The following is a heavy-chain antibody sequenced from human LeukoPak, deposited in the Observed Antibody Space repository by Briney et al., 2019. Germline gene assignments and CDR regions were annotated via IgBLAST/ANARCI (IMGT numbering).Heavy chain of an antibody. Sequence: SETLSLTCTVSGGSISSYYWSWIRQPPGKGLEWIGYIYTSGSTNYNPSLKSRVTISVDTSENQFSLKLSSVTAADTAVYYCARHHGTIVGATGGNAFDIWGQGTMVTVSS. J-gene: IGHJ3*02. CDR1: GGSISSYY. D-gene: IGHD1-26*01. CDR3: ARHHGTIVGATGGNAFDI. CDR2: IYTSGST. V-gene: IGHV4-4*09.